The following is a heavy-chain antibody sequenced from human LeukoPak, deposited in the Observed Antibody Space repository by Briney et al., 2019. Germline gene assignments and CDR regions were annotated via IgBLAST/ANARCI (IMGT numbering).Heavy chain of an antibody. CDR3: TSASYSSGWYLDY. V-gene: IGHV3-49*03. Sequence: TGGSLRLSCTASGFTFCDYAMSWFRQAPGKGLEWVGFIRSKAYGGTTEYAASVKGRFTISRDDSKSIAYLQMNSLKTEDTAVYYCTSASYSSGWYLDYWGQGTLVTVSS. J-gene: IGHJ4*02. CDR1: GFTFCDYA. D-gene: IGHD6-19*01. CDR2: IRSKAYGGTT.